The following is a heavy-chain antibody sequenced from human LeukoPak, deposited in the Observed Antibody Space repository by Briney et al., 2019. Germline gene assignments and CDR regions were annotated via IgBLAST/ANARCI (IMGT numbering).Heavy chain of an antibody. CDR1: GFTFSDYY. J-gene: IGHJ5*01. V-gene: IGHV3-11*06. D-gene: IGHD1-14*01. CDR3: VAGNGRDS. Sequence: PGGSLRLSCAASGFTFSDYYMSWIRQAPGEGREWVSYISSSSSGYTKYADSVKGRFTISRDNAKNSLYLQMNSLRAEDMAVYYCVAGNGRDSWGQGTLVTVSS. CDR2: ISSSSSGYT.